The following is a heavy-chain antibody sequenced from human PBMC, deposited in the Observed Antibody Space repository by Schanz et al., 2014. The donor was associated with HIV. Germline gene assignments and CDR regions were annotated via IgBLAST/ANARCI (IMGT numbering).Heavy chain of an antibody. J-gene: IGHJ6*02. CDR1: GVPFRNYG. D-gene: IGHD1-1*01. CDR3: ARDQTTINYYYYALDV. Sequence: QVQLVESGGGVVQPGTSLRLSCAASGVPFRNYGMHWVRQAPGKGQEWVAVTLHDGSGTYYADSVRSRFNISRDNSKNTLYLQMNNLRREDTAVYFCARDQTTINYYYYALDVWGQGTTVTVTS. V-gene: IGHV3-33*05. CDR2: TLHDGSGT.